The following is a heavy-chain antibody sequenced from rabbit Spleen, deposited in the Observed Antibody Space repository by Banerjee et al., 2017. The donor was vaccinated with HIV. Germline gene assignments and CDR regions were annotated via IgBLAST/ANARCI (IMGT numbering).Heavy chain of an antibody. D-gene: IGHD1-1*01. V-gene: IGHV1S45*01. CDR1: GFSFSGDYF. Sequence: QEQLVESGGGLVQPGASLTLTCTASGFSFSGDYFMCWVRQAPGKGLEWIACINTATGKAVYASWAKGRFTISKTSSNTVTLQMTSLTAADTATCFCARDLVGVIGWNFNLWGPGTLAPS. J-gene: IGHJ4*01. CDR2: INTATGKA. CDR3: ARDLVGVIGWNFNL.